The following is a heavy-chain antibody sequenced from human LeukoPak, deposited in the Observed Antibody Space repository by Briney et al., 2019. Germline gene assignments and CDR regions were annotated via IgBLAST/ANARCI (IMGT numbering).Heavy chain of an antibody. CDR2: MYYSGST. J-gene: IGHJ4*02. D-gene: IGHD1-7*01. CDR1: GGSIRRGDYY. CDR3: AWAKLKLHPPHLRYYFDY. Sequence: SETLSLSCTVSGGSIRRGDYYSSWIRQPPGKWLESIGYMYYSGSTYYNPSLKSRVTISVDTSKTQFTLKLSSVTAADTAVYYCAWAKLKLHPPHLRYYFDYWGQGTLVTVSS. V-gene: IGHV4-30-4*08.